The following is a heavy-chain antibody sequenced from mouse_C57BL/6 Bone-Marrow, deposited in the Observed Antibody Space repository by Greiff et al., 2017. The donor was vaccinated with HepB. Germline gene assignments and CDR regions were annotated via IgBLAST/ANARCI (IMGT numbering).Heavy chain of an antibody. CDR2: INPNNGGT. CDR3: AIPHYYGSSPAY. J-gene: IGHJ3*01. D-gene: IGHD1-1*01. CDR1: GYTFTDYY. Sequence: EVQLQQSGPELVKPGASVKISCKASGYTFTDYYMNWVKQSHGKSLEWIGDINPNNGGTSYNQKFKGKATLTVDKSSSTAYMELRSLTSEDSAVYYCAIPHYYGSSPAYWGQGTLVTVSA. V-gene: IGHV1-26*01.